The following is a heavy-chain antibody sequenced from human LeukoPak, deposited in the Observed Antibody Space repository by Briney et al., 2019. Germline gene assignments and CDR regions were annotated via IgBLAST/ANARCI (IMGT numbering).Heavy chain of an antibody. Sequence: GGSLRLSCAASGFTFSSYGMHWVRQAPGKGLEWVAVISYDGSNKYYADSVKGRFTISRDNSKNTLYLQMNSLRAEDTAVYYCARGADTGYSSDSWGQGTLVTVSS. V-gene: IGHV3-30*03. CDR1: GFTFSSYG. CDR3: ARGADTGYSSDS. D-gene: IGHD6-19*01. J-gene: IGHJ5*02. CDR2: ISYDGSNK.